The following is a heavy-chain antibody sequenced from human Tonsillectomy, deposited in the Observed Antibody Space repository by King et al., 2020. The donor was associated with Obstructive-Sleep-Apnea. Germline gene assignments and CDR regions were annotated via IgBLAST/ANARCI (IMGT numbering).Heavy chain of an antibody. V-gene: IGHV3-30*04. J-gene: IGHJ4*02. CDR3: ARDHCSASYLDY. D-gene: IGHD3-10*02. Sequence: VQLVESGGGVVQPGRSLRLSCAASGFTFSSYSMHWVRQTPGKGLEWVAVISYDGSSKYYADSVKGRFTISRDNSKNTLYLQMNSLRAEDTAVCYCARDHCSASYLDYWGQGTLVTVSS. CDR2: ISYDGSSK. CDR1: GFTFSSYS.